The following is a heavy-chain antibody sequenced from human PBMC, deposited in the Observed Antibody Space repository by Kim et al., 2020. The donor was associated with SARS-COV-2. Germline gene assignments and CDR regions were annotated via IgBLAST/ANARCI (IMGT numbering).Heavy chain of an antibody. J-gene: IGHJ3*02. CDR3: ARDVRYFDWLFGGDAFDI. V-gene: IGHV4-61*01. D-gene: IGHD3-9*01. Sequence: SETLSLICTVSGGSVSSGSYYWSWIRQPPGKGLEWIGYIYYSGSTNYNPSLKSRVTISVDTSKNQFSLKLSSVTAADTAVYYCARDVRYFDWLFGGDAFDIWGQGTMVTVS. CDR1: GGSVSSGSYY. CDR2: IYYSGST.